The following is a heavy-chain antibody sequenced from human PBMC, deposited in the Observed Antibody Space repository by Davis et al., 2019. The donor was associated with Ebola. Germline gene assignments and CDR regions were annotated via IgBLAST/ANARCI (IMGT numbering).Heavy chain of an antibody. V-gene: IGHV3-23*01. CDR2: ISGSGGST. Sequence: GESLKISCAASGFTFSSYSMNWVRQAPGKGLEWVSAISGSGGSTYYADSVKGRFTISRDNSKNTLYLQMNSLRAEDTAVYYCAKATKELLWFGESEYYFDYWGQGTLVTVSS. CDR1: GFTFSSYS. J-gene: IGHJ4*02. D-gene: IGHD3-10*01. CDR3: AKATKELLWFGESEYYFDY.